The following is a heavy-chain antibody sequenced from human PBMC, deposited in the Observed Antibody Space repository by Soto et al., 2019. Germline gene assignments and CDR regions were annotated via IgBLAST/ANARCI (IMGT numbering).Heavy chain of an antibody. CDR1: GFTFSSNG. J-gene: IGHJ5*01. V-gene: IGHV3-30*03. CDR2: VAYDGSKT. CDR3: ARWVGGSMYDNSGKYDS. D-gene: IGHD3-22*01. Sequence: QVQLVESGGGVVQPGRSLRLTCAASGFTFSSNGMHSVRQAPGKGLEWVALVAYDGSKTYYGDSVRGRFTISRDNSENTLYLQMNSLRAEDTAVYYCARWVGGSMYDNSGKYDSWGQGTLVTVSS.